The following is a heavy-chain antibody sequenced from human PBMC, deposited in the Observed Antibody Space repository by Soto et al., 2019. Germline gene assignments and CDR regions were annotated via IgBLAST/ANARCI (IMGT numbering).Heavy chain of an antibody. CDR3: ARGPLGLPLDY. Sequence: GWIRQPPGKGLEWIGSIYYSGSTYYNPSLKSRVTISVDTSKNQFSLKLSSVTAADTAVYYCARGPLGLPLDYWGQGTLVTVSS. V-gene: IGHV4-39*01. D-gene: IGHD5-12*01. J-gene: IGHJ4*02. CDR2: IYYSGST.